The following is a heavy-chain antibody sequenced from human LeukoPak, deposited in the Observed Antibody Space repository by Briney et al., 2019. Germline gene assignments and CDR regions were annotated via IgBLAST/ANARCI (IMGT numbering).Heavy chain of an antibody. V-gene: IGHV1-46*01. Sequence: ASVKVSCKASGYTFTSYYMHWVRQAPGQGLGWMGIINPSGGSTSYAQKFQGRVTMTRDTSTSTVYMELSSLRSEDTAVYYCARPHSDGSASYYFDYWGQGTLVTVSS. CDR2: INPSGGST. CDR3: ARPHSDGSASYYFDY. D-gene: IGHD3-22*01. J-gene: IGHJ4*02. CDR1: GYTFTSYY.